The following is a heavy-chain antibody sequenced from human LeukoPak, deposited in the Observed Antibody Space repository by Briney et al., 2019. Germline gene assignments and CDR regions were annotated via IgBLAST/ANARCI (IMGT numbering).Heavy chain of an antibody. CDR3: ARAWKEYYGSGDYFDC. V-gene: IGHV3-13*01. CDR1: GFTFSSYD. J-gene: IGHJ4*02. Sequence: PGGSLTLSCAASGFTFSSYDMHWVRQATGKGLEWVSAIGTAGDTYYPGSVKGRFTISRENAKNSLYLQMNSLRAGDTAVYYCARAWKEYYGSGDYFDCWGQGTLVTVSS. D-gene: IGHD3-10*01. CDR2: IGTAGDT.